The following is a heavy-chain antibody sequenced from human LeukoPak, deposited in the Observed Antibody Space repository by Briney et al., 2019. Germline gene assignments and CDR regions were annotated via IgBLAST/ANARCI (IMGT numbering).Heavy chain of an antibody. CDR3: ARGPQNYDDSSGVSPWYFDL. CDR2: ISYDGSNK. D-gene: IGHD3-22*01. J-gene: IGHJ2*01. V-gene: IGHV3-30-3*01. CDR1: GFTFSNYA. Sequence: GGSLRLSCAASGFTFSNYAMHWVRQAPGKGLEWVAVISYDGSNKYYADSVKGRFTTSRDNSKNTLYLQMNSLRAEDTAVYYCARGPQNYDDSSGVSPWYFDLWGRGTLVTVSS.